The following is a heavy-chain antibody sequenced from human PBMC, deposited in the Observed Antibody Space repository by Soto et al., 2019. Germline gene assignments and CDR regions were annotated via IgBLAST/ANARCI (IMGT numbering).Heavy chain of an antibody. J-gene: IGHJ4*02. V-gene: IGHV4-59*11. CDR1: GVSISSPY. CDR2: IHDSGST. D-gene: IGHD4-17*01. Sequence: SETLSLTCTVSGVSISSPYWRWSWIRQSPRKGLEWIGYIHDSGSTNYNPSLKSRVTISVDTSKNQFSLKLSSVTAADTAVYYCAYGDSRGPFDSWGQGTLVTVSS. CDR3: AYGDSRGPFDS.